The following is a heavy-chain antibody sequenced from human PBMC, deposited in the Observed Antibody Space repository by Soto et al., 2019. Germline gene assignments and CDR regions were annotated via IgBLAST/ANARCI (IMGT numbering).Heavy chain of an antibody. J-gene: IGHJ3*02. CDR1: GFTFSSYA. CDR2: ISYDGSNK. Sequence: QVQLVESGGGVVQPGRSLRLSCAASGFTFSSYAMHWVRQAPGKGLEWVAVISYDGSNKYYADYVKGRFTISRDNSKNTLYLQMNSLRDEDTAVYYCARDREFGVVVANGDAFDIWGQGTMVTVSS. CDR3: ARDREFGVVVANGDAFDI. D-gene: IGHD2-15*01. V-gene: IGHV3-30-3*01.